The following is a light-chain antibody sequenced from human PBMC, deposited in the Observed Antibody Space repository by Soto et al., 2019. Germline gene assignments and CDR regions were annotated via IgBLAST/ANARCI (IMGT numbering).Light chain of an antibody. CDR1: QSVSSN. CDR2: GAS. Sequence: EIVMTQSPATLSVSPGERATLSCRASQSVSSNLAWYQQKPGQAPRLLIYGASTRATGIPARFSGSGSGTEFTLTISSLQSEDFAVYYCQQYSVSPLTFGQGTKVDIK. J-gene: IGKJ1*01. V-gene: IGKV3-15*01. CDR3: QQYSVSPLT.